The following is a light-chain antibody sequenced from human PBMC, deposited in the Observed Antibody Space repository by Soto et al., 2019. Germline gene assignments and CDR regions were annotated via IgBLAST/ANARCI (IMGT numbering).Light chain of an antibody. V-gene: IGKV2-28*01. CDR1: RSLLHSNGYNY. CDR2: LGS. Sequence: DIVVTQSPLTLPVTPGETASISWRSRRSLLHSNGYNYLDWYLQKPGQSPQLLIYLGSNRASGVPDRFSGSGSGTDFTLKISRVEAEDVGVYYCVQALQSPPWTFGQGTKVDIK. J-gene: IGKJ1*01. CDR3: VQALQSPPWT.